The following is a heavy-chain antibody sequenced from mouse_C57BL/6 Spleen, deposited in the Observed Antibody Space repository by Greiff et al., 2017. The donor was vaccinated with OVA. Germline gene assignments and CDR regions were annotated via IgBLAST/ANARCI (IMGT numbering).Heavy chain of an antibody. CDR1: GYTFTSYW. J-gene: IGHJ3*01. D-gene: IGHD1-1*01. V-gene: IGHV1-64*01. Sequence: QVQLKQPGAELVKPGASVKLSCKASGYTFTSYWMHWVKQRPGQGLEWIGMIHPNSGSTNYNEKFKSKATLTVDKSSSTAYMQLSSLTSEDSAVYYCARHYGSSYEGFAYWGQGTLVTVSA. CDR2: IHPNSGST. CDR3: ARHYGSSYEGFAY.